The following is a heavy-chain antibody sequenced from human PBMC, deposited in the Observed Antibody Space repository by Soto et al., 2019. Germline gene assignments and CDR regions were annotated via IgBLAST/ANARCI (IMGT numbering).Heavy chain of an antibody. Sequence: QVQLVESGGGVVQPGRSLRLSCEASGFTFSTYGMHWVRQAPGKGLEWVALISYDGNNEYYADSVKGRFTISRDNSKNTLYLQMNSLRAEDTAVYYCAKDRGRAIAAQVLFDYWGQGTLVTVSS. D-gene: IGHD6-13*01. CDR2: ISYDGNNE. J-gene: IGHJ4*02. CDR3: AKDRGRAIAAQVLFDY. V-gene: IGHV3-30*18. CDR1: GFTFSTYG.